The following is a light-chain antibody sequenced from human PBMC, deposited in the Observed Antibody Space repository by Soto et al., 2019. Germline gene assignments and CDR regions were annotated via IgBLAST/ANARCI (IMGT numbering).Light chain of an antibody. CDR2: LGS. CDR3: GGGGGTPG. V-gene: IGKV2-28*01. J-gene: IGKJ4*01. CDR1: QSLLHSNGYNY. Sequence: DIVMTQSPLSLPVTPGEPASISCRSSQSLLHSNGYNYLDWYLQKPGQSPQLLIYLGSNRASGVPDRFSGSGSGTDFTLKISRVEAEGGGGEGGGGGGGTPGFGGGTKVEIK.